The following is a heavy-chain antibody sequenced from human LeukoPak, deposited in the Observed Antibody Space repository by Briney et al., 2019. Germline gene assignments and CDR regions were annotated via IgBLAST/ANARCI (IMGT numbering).Heavy chain of an antibody. Sequence: SSETLSLTCSVSGGSISNYYWSWIRQLPGKGLECIGYIHYTGSTNYNPSLKSRVTISVDTSKNQFSLKLSSVTAADTAVYFCARKGVDSADAFDIWGQGTMLTVSS. V-gene: IGHV4-59*08. CDR3: ARKGVDSADAFDI. D-gene: IGHD3-16*01. CDR1: GGSISNYY. CDR2: IHYTGST. J-gene: IGHJ3*02.